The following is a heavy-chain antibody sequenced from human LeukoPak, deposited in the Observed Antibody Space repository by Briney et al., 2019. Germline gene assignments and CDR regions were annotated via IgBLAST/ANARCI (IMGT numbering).Heavy chain of an antibody. V-gene: IGHV3-23*01. CDR3: TNLYSSGFYAGGPTPFDC. CDR2: INGNGGTT. J-gene: IGHJ4*02. Sequence: ETLSLTCAVSGGSISSNNWWSWVRQAPGKGLEWVSTINGNGGTTYYADSVKGRFTISRDNSKNRLYLQMNSLRAEDTATYFCTNLYSSGFYAGGPTPFDCWGPGTQVTVSS. D-gene: IGHD6-19*01. CDR1: GGSISSNN.